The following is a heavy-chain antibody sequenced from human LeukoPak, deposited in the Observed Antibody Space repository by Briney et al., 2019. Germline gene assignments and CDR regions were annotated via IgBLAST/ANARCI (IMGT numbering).Heavy chain of an antibody. Sequence: GGSLRLPCGAPGITCSAYAMTWGRQTPGKGLRGGSSVSGDGQRTFYADSVKGRFTIFRDNSMNTLSLQMNSLRVEDTAVYYCAKEQDTLLLLSPFDSWGQGILVTV. CDR2: VSGDGQRT. V-gene: IGHV3-23*01. D-gene: IGHD2-15*01. J-gene: IGHJ4*02. CDR1: GITCSAYA. CDR3: AKEQDTLLLLSPFDS.